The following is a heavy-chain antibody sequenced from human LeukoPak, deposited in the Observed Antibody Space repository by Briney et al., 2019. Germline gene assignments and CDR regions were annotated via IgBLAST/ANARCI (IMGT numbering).Heavy chain of an antibody. V-gene: IGHV3-23*01. J-gene: IGHJ4*02. Sequence: PGGSLRLSCAASGFTFSSYAMSWVRQAPGKGLERVSAISGSGGSTYYADSVKGRFTISRDNSRNTLYLQMNSLRAEDTAVYYCAKDLKRSYCSSTSCYTWFDYWGQGTLVTVSS. CDR2: ISGSGGST. CDR3: AKDLKRSYCSSTSCYTWFDY. D-gene: IGHD2-2*02. CDR1: GFTFSSYA.